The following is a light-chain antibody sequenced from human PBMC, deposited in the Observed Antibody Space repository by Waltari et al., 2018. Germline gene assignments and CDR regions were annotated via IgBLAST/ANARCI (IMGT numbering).Light chain of an antibody. CDR2: STN. CDR3: VLYMGGGIWV. CDR1: SGPVSTSYY. J-gene: IGLJ3*02. V-gene: IGLV8-61*01. Sequence: QTVVTQEPSFSVSPGETVTPTCGLSSGPVSTSYYPSWYQQTPGQTPRTLIYSTNTRSSGVPGRFSGSILGNKAALTITGAQADDESDYYCVLYMGGGIWVFGGGTKLTVL.